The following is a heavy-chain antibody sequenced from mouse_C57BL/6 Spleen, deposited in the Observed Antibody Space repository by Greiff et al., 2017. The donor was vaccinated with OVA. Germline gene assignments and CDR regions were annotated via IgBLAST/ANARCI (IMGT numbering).Heavy chain of an antibody. Sequence: QVQLQQSGAELVRPGTSVKMSCKASGYTFTNYWIGWAKQRPGHGLEWIGDIYPGGGYTNYNEKFKGKATLTADKSSSPAYMQCSSLTSEDSAIYYCARGETGTRAMDYWGQGTSVTVSS. D-gene: IGHD4-1*01. CDR3: ARGETGTRAMDY. CDR1: GYTFTNYW. J-gene: IGHJ4*01. V-gene: IGHV1-63*01. CDR2: IYPGGGYT.